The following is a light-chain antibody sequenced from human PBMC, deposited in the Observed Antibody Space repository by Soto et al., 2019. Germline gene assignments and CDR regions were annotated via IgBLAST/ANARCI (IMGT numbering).Light chain of an antibody. CDR1: QSVGDY. V-gene: IGKV3-11*01. J-gene: IGKJ2*01. CDR2: DAS. CDR3: QQRGHLYT. Sequence: EIVLTQSPATLSLSLGERATLSCRASQSVGDYLAWYQQQPGQPPRLLISDASNRAAGIPARFSGSGSGTDFPLTISSLEPEDFAVFYCQQRGHLYTFGQGTKLEIK.